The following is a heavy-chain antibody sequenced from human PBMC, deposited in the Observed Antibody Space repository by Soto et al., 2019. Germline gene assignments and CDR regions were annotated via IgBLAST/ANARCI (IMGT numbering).Heavy chain of an antibody. CDR2: INPNSGGT. V-gene: IGHV1-2*02. D-gene: IGHD6-13*01. J-gene: IGHJ4*02. CDR1: GYTFTGYY. Sequence: ASVKVSCKASGYTFTGYYMHWVRQAPGQGLEWMGWINPNSGGTNYAQKFQGRVTMTGDTSISTAYMELSRLRSDDTAVYYCARAPYSSSSNFDYWGQGTLVTVSS. CDR3: ARAPYSSSSNFDY.